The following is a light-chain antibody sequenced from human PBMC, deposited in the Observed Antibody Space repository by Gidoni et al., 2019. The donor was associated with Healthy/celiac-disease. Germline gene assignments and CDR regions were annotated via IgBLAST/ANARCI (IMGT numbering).Light chain of an antibody. V-gene: IGKV1-39*01. J-gene: IGKJ1*01. CDR3: QQTYSRT. CDR1: QSVSRY. CDR2: AAS. Sequence: DIQMTQSPSSLSASIGDRVTITCRASQSVSRYLSWYQQKPGKAPKLLINAASNLQSGVPSRCSGSGFGTDFTLTISSLQPDDFATYYCQQTYSRTFGQGTKVDIK.